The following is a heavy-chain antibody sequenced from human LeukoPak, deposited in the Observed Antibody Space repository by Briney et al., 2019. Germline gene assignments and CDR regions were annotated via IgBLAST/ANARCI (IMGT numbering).Heavy chain of an antibody. J-gene: IGHJ4*02. CDR3: ARVIRWGGSYFTAFDY. CDR2: IYYSGST. CDR1: GGSISSSIYY. D-gene: IGHD1-26*01. Sequence: PSETLSLTCTVSGGSISSSIYYWGWIRQPPGEGLEWVGSIYYSGSTDYNPSLKSRVTVSVDTSKNQFSLRLSSVTAADTAVYYCARVIRWGGSYFTAFDYWGQGTLVTVSS. V-gene: IGHV4-39*07.